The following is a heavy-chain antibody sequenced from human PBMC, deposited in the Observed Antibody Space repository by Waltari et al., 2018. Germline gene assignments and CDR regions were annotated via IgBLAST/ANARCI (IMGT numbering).Heavy chain of an antibody. Sequence: QVQLQQWGAGLLGPSETLSLTCAVYGASFSDYYWGWVRQPPGKGLEWIGQIRHPGSTNYNPSLKSRVTISIDTPRSQFSLRLSSVTAADTALYFCTRCGNYDFWSHRPFVDPWGQGTLVTVSS. CDR1: GASFSDYY. J-gene: IGHJ5*02. D-gene: IGHD3-3*01. V-gene: IGHV4-34*01. CDR2: IRHPGST. CDR3: TRCGNYDFWSHRPFVDP.